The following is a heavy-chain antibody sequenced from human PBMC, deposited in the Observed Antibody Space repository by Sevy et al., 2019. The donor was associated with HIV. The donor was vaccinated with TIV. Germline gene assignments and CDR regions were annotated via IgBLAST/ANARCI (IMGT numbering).Heavy chain of an antibody. J-gene: IGHJ4*02. CDR2: IGYDGSNK. CDR1: GFTFSSYG. Sequence: GGSLRLSCAASGFTFSSYGMHWVRQAPGKGLEWVAVIGYDGSNKYYADSVKGRFTISRDNSKNTLYLQMNSLRAEDTAVYYCARDYYDSSGYYGGYFDYWGQGTLVTVSS. V-gene: IGHV3-33*01. CDR3: ARDYYDSSGYYGGYFDY. D-gene: IGHD3-22*01.